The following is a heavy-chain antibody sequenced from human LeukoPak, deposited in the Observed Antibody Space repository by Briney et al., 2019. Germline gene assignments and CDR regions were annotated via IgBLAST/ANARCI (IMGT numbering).Heavy chain of an antibody. CDR3: ARSDTRIQKDFDY. J-gene: IGHJ4*02. D-gene: IGHD2-15*01. Sequence: GESLRLSCAASGFTFSSYSIHWVRQAPGRGLEWVAFISSDGSNKYYADSVKGRFTISRDNSKNTLYLQMNSLRAEDTAVYYSARSDTRIQKDFDYRGQGTLVTVYS. V-gene: IGHV3-30-3*01. CDR1: GFTFSSYS. CDR2: ISSDGSNK.